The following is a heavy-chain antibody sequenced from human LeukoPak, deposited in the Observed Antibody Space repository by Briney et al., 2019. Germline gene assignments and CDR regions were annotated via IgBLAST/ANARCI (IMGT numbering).Heavy chain of an antibody. D-gene: IGHD6-13*01. J-gene: IGHJ4*02. CDR2: ISPSGGST. Sequence: GASVKVSCTASGYTFTSYYMHWVRQAPGQGLEWMGIISPSGGSTSYAQKFQGRVTMTRDMSTSTVYMELSSLRSEDTAVYYCARGGDSSSWYWVSDYWGQGTLVTVSS. V-gene: IGHV1-46*01. CDR3: ARGGDSSSWYWVSDY. CDR1: GYTFTSYY.